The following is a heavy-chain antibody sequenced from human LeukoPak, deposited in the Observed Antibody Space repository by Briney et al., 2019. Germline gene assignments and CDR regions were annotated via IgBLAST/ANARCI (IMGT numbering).Heavy chain of an antibody. CDR2: IGGSTGRT. V-gene: IGHV3-23*01. CDR1: GFSFDNYA. CDR3: AKDRRSLVGPTNFDY. J-gene: IGHJ4*02. Sequence: GGSLRLSCAASGFSFDNYAMSWVRQAPGKGLEWVSAIGGSTGRTYYADSVKGRFTVSRDNSKNTLYLQMTSLRAEDTAIYYCAKDRRSLVGPTNFDYWGQGTPVTVSS. D-gene: IGHD1-26*01.